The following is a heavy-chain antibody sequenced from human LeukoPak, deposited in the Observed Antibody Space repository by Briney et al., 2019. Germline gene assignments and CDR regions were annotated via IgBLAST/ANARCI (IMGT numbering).Heavy chain of an antibody. CDR3: GRATYTSIWFHDAFDI. CDR1: GFTFTTYL. CDR2: INPYSGAT. J-gene: IGHJ3*02. D-gene: IGHD6-13*01. V-gene: IGHV1-2*02. Sequence: ASVKVSCKASGFTFTTYLMHWVRQAPGQGLEWMGWINPYSGATNSAQKFQGRVTMTRDTSISTAYMELNMLTSDDTAVYYCGRATYTSIWFHDAFDIWGQGTMVTVSS.